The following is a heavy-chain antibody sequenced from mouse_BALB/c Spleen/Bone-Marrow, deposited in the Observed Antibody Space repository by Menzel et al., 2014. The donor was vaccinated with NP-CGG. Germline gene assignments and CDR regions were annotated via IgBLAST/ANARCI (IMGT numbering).Heavy chain of an antibody. Sequence: QVQLKESGAEVVMPGASVKMSCKASGFTFTDTCLHWVKQRPGQGLEWIGTIGTSDSYIKYNQKFNGKASLTADASSSTAYMHLSSLTTDDSAVYYCARGGHDFSVDYWGQGTSVIVSS. CDR3: ARGGHDFSVDY. CDR2: IGTSDSYI. J-gene: IGHJ4*01. CDR1: GFTFTDTC. D-gene: IGHD2-4*01. V-gene: IGHV1-69*01.